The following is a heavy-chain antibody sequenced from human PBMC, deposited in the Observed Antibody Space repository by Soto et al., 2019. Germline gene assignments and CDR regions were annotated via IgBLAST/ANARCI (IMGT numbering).Heavy chain of an antibody. V-gene: IGHV4-34*01. CDR3: ASTLTYYDFWSGYDAFDI. Sequence: PSETLSLTCAVYGGSFSGYYWRWIRQPPGKGLEWIGEINHSGSTNYNPSLKSRVTISVDTSKNQFSLKLSSVTAADTAVYYCASTLTYYDFWSGYDAFDIWGQGTMVTVSS. D-gene: IGHD3-3*01. J-gene: IGHJ3*02. CDR1: GGSFSGYY. CDR2: INHSGST.